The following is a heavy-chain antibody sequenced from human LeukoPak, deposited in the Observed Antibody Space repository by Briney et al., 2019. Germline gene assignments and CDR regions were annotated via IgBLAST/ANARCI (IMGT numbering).Heavy chain of an antibody. Sequence: KPSETLSLTCAVYGGSFSGYYWSWIRQPPGKGLEWIGEIKHSGSTNYNPSLKSRVTISVDTSKNQFSLKLSSVTAADTAVYYCARGKWVVVVPAALRRDPRAFDIWGQGTMVTVSS. CDR1: GGSFSGYY. V-gene: IGHV4-34*01. CDR2: IKHSGST. CDR3: ARGKWVVVVPAALRRDPRAFDI. D-gene: IGHD2-2*01. J-gene: IGHJ3*02.